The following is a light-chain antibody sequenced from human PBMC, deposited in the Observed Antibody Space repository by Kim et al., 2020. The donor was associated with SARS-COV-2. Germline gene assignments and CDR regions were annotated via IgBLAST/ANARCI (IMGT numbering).Light chain of an antibody. CDR3: QQYGSSPLYT. Sequence: IVLTQSPGTLSLSPGERATLSCRASQSVSSSYLAWYQQKPGQAPRLLIYDASSRPTGIPDRFSGSGSGTDFTLTISRLEPEDFAVYYCQQYGSSPLYTFGQGTKLEI. CDR2: DAS. V-gene: IGKV3-20*01. CDR1: QSVSSSY. J-gene: IGKJ2*01.